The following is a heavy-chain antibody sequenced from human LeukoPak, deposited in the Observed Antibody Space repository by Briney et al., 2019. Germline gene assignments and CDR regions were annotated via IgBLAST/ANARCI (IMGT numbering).Heavy chain of an antibody. J-gene: IGHJ3*02. CDR1: GGSISSGSYY. CDR2: IYTSGST. Sequence: SETLSLTCTVSGGSISSGSYYWGWIRQPAGKGLEWIGRIYTSGSTNYNPSLKSRVTMSVDTSKNQFSLKLSSVTAADTAVYYCARERLVVVPAAIRDAFDIWGQGTMVTVSS. D-gene: IGHD2-2*02. CDR3: ARERLVVVPAAIRDAFDI. V-gene: IGHV4-61*02.